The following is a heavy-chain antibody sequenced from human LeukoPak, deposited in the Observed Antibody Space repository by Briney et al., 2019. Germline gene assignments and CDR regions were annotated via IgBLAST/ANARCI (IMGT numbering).Heavy chain of an antibody. CDR2: IYYSGST. J-gene: IGHJ4*02. CDR1: GGSISSYY. CDR3: ARTTYYDYVWGSGTPYYFDY. Sequence: SETLSLTCTVSGGSISSYYWNWIRQPPGKGLEWIGYIYYSGSTNYNPSLKSRVTISVDTSKNQFSLKLSSVTAADTAVYYCARTTYYDYVWGSGTPYYFDYWGQGTLVTVSS. V-gene: IGHV4-59*01. D-gene: IGHD3-16*01.